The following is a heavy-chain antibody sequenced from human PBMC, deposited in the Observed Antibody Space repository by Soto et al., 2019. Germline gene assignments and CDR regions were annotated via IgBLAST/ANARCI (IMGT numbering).Heavy chain of an antibody. CDR2: ISSSSSYI. CDR1: GFTFSSYS. D-gene: IGHD2-15*01. Sequence: EVQLVESGGGLVKPGGSLRLSCAASGFTFSSYSMNWVRQAPGKGLEWVSSISSSSSYIYYEDSVKGRFTISRDNAKHSLYLQMNSLRAEDTAVYYCARVGGYYYYYMDVWGKGTTVTVSS. J-gene: IGHJ6*03. V-gene: IGHV3-21*01. CDR3: ARVGGYYYYYMDV.